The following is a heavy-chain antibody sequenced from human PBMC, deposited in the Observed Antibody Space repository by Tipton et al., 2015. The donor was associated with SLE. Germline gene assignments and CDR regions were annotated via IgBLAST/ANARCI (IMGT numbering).Heavy chain of an antibody. CDR1: GFTFSSYW. CDR3: ATHPDGYYFDY. J-gene: IGHJ4*02. Sequence: GSLRLSCAASGFTFSSYWMSWVRQAPGKGLEWVANIKQDGSEKYYADSVKGRFTISRDNAKNSLYLQMNSLRAEDTAVYYCATHPDGYYFDYWGQGTLVTVSS. CDR2: IKQDGSEK. D-gene: IGHD1-14*01. V-gene: IGHV3-7*01.